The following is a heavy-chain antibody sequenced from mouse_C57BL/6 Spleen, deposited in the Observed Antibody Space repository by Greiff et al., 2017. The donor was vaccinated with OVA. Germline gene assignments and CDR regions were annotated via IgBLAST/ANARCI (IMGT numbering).Heavy chain of an antibody. CDR3: TRKGTYYGSSLYYFDY. D-gene: IGHD1-1*01. CDR2: ISSGGDYI. J-gene: IGHJ2*01. Sequence: EVQLVESGEGLVKPGGSLKLSCAASGFTFSSYAMSWVRQTPEKRLEWVAYISSGGDYIYYADTVKGRFTISRDNARNTLYLQMSSLKSEDTAMYYCTRKGTYYGSSLYYFDYWGQGTTLTVSS. CDR1: GFTFSSYA. V-gene: IGHV5-9-1*02.